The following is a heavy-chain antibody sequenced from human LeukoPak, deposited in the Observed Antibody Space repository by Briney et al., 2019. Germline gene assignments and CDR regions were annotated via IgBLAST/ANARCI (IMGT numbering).Heavy chain of an antibody. CDR2: ISSSSSTI. D-gene: IGHD1-26*01. CDR1: GFTFSSYS. Sequence: PGGSLRLSCAASGFTFSSYSMNWVRQAPGKGLEWVSYISSSSSTIYYADSVKGRFTISRDNAKNSLYLQMNSLRAEDTAVYYCARELIISGSYHYSEEGWFDPWGQGTLVTVSS. J-gene: IGHJ5*02. V-gene: IGHV3-48*04. CDR3: ARELIISGSYHYSEEGWFDP.